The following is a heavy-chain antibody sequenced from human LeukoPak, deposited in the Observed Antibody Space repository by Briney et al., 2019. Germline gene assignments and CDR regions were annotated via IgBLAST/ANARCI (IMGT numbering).Heavy chain of an antibody. CDR1: GYTFTSYG. Sequence: ASVKVSCKASGYTFTSYGISWVRQAPGQGLEWMGWISAYNGNTNYAQKLQGRVTMTTDTSTSTAYMELRSLRSDDTAVYYCARDPGYCSSTSCYGRGDAFDIWGQGTMVTVSS. D-gene: IGHD2-2*01. CDR3: ARDPGYCSSTSCYGRGDAFDI. V-gene: IGHV1-18*01. J-gene: IGHJ3*02. CDR2: ISAYNGNT.